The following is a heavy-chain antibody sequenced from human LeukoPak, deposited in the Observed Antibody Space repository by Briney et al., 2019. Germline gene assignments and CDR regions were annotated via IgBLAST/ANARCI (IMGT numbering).Heavy chain of an antibody. Sequence: GGSLRLSCAASGFTFSDYYMSWIRQAPGKGLEWVSYISSSGSTIYYADSVKGRFTISRDNAKNSLYLQMNSLRAEDTAVYYCAKGAELRFLEWLSNPKYYFDYWGQGTLVTVSS. V-gene: IGHV3-11*01. D-gene: IGHD3-3*01. J-gene: IGHJ4*02. CDR2: ISSSGSTI. CDR1: GFTFSDYY. CDR3: AKGAELRFLEWLSNPKYYFDY.